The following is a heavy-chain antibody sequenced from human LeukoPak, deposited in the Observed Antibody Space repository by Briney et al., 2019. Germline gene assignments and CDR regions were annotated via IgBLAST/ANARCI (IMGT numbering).Heavy chain of an antibody. CDR2: INPNSGGT. Sequence: GASVKVSCKASGYTFTGYYMHWVRQAPGQGLEWMGWINPNSGGTNYAQKFQGRVTMTRDTSISTAYMELSRLRSDDTAVYYCAKDRAVAGTHPFDYWGQGTLVTVSS. V-gene: IGHV1-2*02. CDR3: AKDRAVAGTHPFDY. D-gene: IGHD6-19*01. J-gene: IGHJ4*02. CDR1: GYTFTGYY.